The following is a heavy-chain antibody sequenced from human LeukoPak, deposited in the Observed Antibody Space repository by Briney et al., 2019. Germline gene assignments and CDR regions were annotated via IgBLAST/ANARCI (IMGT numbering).Heavy chain of an antibody. CDR3: ARAPIGGNYFDY. V-gene: IGHV4-34*01. J-gene: IGHJ4*02. CDR2: INHSGST. D-gene: IGHD4-23*01. Sequence: SETLSLTCAVYGGSFSGYYWSWLRQPPGKGLEWIGEINHSGSTNYNPSLKSRVTISVDTSKNQFSLKLSSVTAADTAVYYCARAPIGGNYFDYWGQGTLVTVSS. CDR1: GGSFSGYY.